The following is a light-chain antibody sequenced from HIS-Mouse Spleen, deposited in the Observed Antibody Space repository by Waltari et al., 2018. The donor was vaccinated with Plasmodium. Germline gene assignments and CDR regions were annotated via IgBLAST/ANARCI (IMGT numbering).Light chain of an antibody. CDR3: QQYNNWSFT. J-gene: IGKJ3*01. CDR2: GAA. CDR1: QSVSSN. Sequence: EIVMTQSPATLSVSPGERATLSGRASQSVSSNVAWYQRKPGQPPMLLIYGAATRATVIPARFSGSGSGTEFTLTIRSLQSEDFAVYYCQQYNNWSFTFGPGTKVDIK. V-gene: IGKV3-15*01.